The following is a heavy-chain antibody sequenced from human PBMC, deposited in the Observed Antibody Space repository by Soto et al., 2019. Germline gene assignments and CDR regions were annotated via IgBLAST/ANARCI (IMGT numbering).Heavy chain of an antibody. J-gene: IGHJ4*02. CDR2: TYNSGST. V-gene: IGHV4-4*08. CDR3: ASSYGDYVSY. D-gene: IGHD4-17*01. CDR1: GGSIRTAY. Sequence: SETLSLTCTVSGGSIRTAYWSWIRQPPGKGLEWVGYTYNSGSTSYNPSLKSRVTLSVDTSKNQFSLKLSSVPAADTAVYYCASSYGDYVSYWGQGTLVTVSS.